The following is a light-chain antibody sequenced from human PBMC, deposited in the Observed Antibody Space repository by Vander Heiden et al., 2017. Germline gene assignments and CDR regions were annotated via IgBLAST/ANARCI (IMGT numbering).Light chain of an antibody. J-gene: IGLJ3*02. V-gene: IGLV3-25*03. Sequence: SYDLTHPPSVSVSPGQTARITCSGDALPKQYAYWYQQKPGQAPVLVIYKDSERPSGIPERFSGSSSGTTVTLTISGVQAEDEADYYCQSADSSGTYEVFGGGTKLTVL. CDR3: QSADSSGTYEV. CDR1: ALPKQY. CDR2: KDS.